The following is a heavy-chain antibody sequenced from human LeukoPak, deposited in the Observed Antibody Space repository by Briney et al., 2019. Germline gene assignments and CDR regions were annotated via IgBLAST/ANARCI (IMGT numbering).Heavy chain of an antibody. CDR1: GGSISSYY. D-gene: IGHD3-10*01. CDR3: ARDRGWVLWFGELFPEIDFDY. Sequence: PSETLSLTCTVSGGSISSYYWSWIRQPAGKGLEWIGRIYTSGSTNYNPSLKSRVTMSVDTSKNQFSLKLSSVTAADTAVYYCARDRGWVLWFGELFPEIDFDYWGQGTLVTVSS. V-gene: IGHV4-4*07. CDR2: IYTSGST. J-gene: IGHJ4*02.